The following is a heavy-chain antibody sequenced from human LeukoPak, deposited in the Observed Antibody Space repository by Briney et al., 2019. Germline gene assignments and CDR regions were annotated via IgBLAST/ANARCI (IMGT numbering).Heavy chain of an antibody. D-gene: IGHD3-22*01. CDR1: GGSISSYY. J-gene: IGHJ3*02. CDR3: ATNGPVISGYVGAFDI. Sequence: SETLSLTCTVSGGSISSYYWSWIRQPAGKGLEWIGRIYTSGSTNYNPSLKSRVTMSVDTSKNQFSLKLSSVTAADTAVYYCATNGPVISGYVGAFDIWGQGTMVIVSS. V-gene: IGHV4-4*07. CDR2: IYTSGST.